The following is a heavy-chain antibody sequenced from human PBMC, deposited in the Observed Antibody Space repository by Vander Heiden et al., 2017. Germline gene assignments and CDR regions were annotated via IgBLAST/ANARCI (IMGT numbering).Heavy chain of an antibody. CDR2: MRTSGNYI. D-gene: IGHD5-18*01. V-gene: IGHV3-21*01. CDR1: AFTSTSYT. Sequence: EVQLVQSGGGLVTPGGSLRHPRATSAFTSTSYTMDWVRQAPGKGLEWVSSMRTSGNYISYADSVKGRFTDSRDNAKSSLVLQMKSLRVEDTAVYYCARDFAHSCGFGFDYWGQGTLVTASS. CDR3: ARDFAHSCGFGFDY. J-gene: IGHJ4*02.